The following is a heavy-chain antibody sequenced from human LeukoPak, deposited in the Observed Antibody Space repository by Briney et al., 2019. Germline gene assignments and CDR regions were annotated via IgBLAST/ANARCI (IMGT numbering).Heavy chain of an antibody. J-gene: IGHJ3*02. CDR1: GFTVSSNY. Sequence: PGGSLRLSCAASGFTVSSNYMSWVRQAPGKGLEWVPVIYSGGSTYYADSVKGRFTISRDNSKNTLYLQMNSLRAEDTAVYYCATQGNGYCSSTSCYSGDAFDIWGQGTMVTVSS. D-gene: IGHD2-2*03. V-gene: IGHV3-53*01. CDR3: ATQGNGYCSSTSCYSGDAFDI. CDR2: IYSGGST.